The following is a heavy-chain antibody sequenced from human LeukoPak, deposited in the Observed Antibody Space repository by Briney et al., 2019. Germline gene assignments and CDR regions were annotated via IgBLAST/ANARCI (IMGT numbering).Heavy chain of an antibody. J-gene: IGHJ4*02. V-gene: IGHV1-2*02. Sequence: ASVKVSCKVSGYTFTGYYMHWVRQAPGQGLEWMGWINPNSGGTNYAQKFQGRVTMTRDTSISTAYMELSRLRSDDTAVYYCAILPDCSSTSCYTVDYWGQGTLVTVSS. D-gene: IGHD2-2*02. CDR3: AILPDCSSTSCYTVDY. CDR2: INPNSGGT. CDR1: GYTFTGYY.